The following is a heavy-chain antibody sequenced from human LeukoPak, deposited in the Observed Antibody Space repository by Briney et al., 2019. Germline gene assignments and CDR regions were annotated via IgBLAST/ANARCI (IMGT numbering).Heavy chain of an antibody. Sequence: SDTLSLTCVVSGYSINNGHYWGWIRQPPPKGLAWIGSIFHSGSTYRNPSLKSRVTISVDTSKNQFSLNLRSVTAADTAVYYCARGRTPDIPLAGTGFDFDYWGQGTLVTVSS. V-gene: IGHV4-38-2*01. D-gene: IGHD6-19*01. CDR2: IFHSGST. CDR3: ARGRTPDIPLAGTGFDFDY. CDR1: GYSINNGHY. J-gene: IGHJ4*02.